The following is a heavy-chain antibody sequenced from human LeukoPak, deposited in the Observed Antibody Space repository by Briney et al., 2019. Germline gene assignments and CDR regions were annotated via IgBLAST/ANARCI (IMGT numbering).Heavy chain of an antibody. CDR2: ISYDGSNK. D-gene: IGHD3-10*01. CDR1: GFTFRTYW. V-gene: IGHV3-30-3*01. CDR3: ARATLLWFGDLDY. J-gene: IGHJ4*02. Sequence: GGSLRLSCAASGFTFRTYWMHWVRQAPGKGLEWVAVISYDGSNKYYADSVKGRFTISRDNSKNTLYLQMNSLRAEDTAVYYCARATLLWFGDLDYWGQGTLVTVSS.